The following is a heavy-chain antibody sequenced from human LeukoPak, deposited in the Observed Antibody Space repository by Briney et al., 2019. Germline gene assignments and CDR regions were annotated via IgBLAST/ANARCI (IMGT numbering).Heavy chain of an antibody. D-gene: IGHD4-11*01. J-gene: IGHJ6*03. Sequence: GGSLRLSCAASGFTFSSYGMHWVRQAPGKGLEGVAFIRYDGSNKYYADSVNGRFNISRDNSKNTLYLQMNSLRAEDTAVYYCAKAPTSDYYYYMDVWGKGTTVTVSS. CDR2: IRYDGSNK. CDR3: AKAPTSDYYYYMDV. V-gene: IGHV3-30*02. CDR1: GFTFSSYG.